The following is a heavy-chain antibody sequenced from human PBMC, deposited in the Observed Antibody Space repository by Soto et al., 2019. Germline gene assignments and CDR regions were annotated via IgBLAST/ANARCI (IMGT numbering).Heavy chain of an antibody. D-gene: IGHD4-17*01. Sequence: GGSLRLSCAASGFTFSSYWMSWVRQAPGKGLEWVANIKQDGSEKYYVDSVKGRFTISRDNAKNSLYLQMNSLRAEDTAVYYCARVPAGYGDYVDYWGQGTLVTVSS. V-gene: IGHV3-7*01. CDR3: ARVPAGYGDYVDY. CDR2: IKQDGSEK. J-gene: IGHJ4*02. CDR1: GFTFSSYW.